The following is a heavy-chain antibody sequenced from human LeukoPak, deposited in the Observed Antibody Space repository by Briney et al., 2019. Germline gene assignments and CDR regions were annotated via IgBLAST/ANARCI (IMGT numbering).Heavy chain of an antibody. CDR3: ARERSYDYVWGSYRTPKYYFDY. CDR2: IYTSGST. V-gene: IGHV4-4*07. Sequence: SETLSLTCTVSGGSISSYYWSWIRQPAGKGLEWIGRIYTSGSTNYNPSLKSRVTMSVDTSKNQFSLKLSSVTAADTAVYYCARERSYDYVWGSYRTPKYYFDYWGQGTLVTVSS. CDR1: GGSISSYY. D-gene: IGHD3-16*02. J-gene: IGHJ4*02.